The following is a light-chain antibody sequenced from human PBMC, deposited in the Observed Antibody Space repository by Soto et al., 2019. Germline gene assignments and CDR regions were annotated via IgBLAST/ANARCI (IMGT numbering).Light chain of an antibody. CDR3: CSYAGSS. J-gene: IGLJ2*01. Sequence: QSVLTQPASVSGSPGQSITISCTGISSDVGSYNLVSWYQQHPGKAPKLMIYEGSKRPSGVSNRFSGSKSGNTASLTISGLQAEDEADYYCCSYAGSSFGGGTKLTVL. CDR1: SSDVGSYNL. V-gene: IGLV2-23*01. CDR2: EGS.